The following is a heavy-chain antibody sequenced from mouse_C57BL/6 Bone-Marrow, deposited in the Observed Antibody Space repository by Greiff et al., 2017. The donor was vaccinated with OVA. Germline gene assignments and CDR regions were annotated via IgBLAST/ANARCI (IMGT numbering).Heavy chain of an antibody. CDR1: GFNIKDYY. Sequence: VQLQQSGAELVKPGASVKLSCTASGFNIKDYYMHWVKQRTEPGLEWIGRIDPEDGENKYAPKFQGKAPITADTSSNTAYLQLSSLTSEDPAVYYCARGYDGYLYFDYWGQGTTLTVSS. CDR3: ARGYDGYLYFDY. CDR2: IDPEDGEN. D-gene: IGHD2-3*01. J-gene: IGHJ2*01. V-gene: IGHV14-2*01.